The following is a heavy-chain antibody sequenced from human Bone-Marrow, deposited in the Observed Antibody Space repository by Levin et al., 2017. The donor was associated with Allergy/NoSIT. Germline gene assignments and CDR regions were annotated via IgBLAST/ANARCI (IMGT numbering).Heavy chain of an antibody. V-gene: IGHV3-33*01. J-gene: IGHJ4*02. Sequence: GESLKISCAASGFSFSNYGMHWVRQAPGKGLEWVAVIWYDGGNKYYADSVKGRFTISRDNSKNTLYLQMNSLRAADTALYYCARGGYCTSTSCPTYLDYWGQGTLVTVSS. CDR3: ARGGYCTSTSCPTYLDY. D-gene: IGHD2-2*01. CDR1: GFSFSNYG. CDR2: IWYDGGNK.